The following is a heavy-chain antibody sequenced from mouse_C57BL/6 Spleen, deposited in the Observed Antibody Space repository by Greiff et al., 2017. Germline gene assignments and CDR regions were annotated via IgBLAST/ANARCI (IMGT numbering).Heavy chain of an antibody. Sequence: EVQLQQSGPELVKPGASVKISCTASGYTFTDYNMDWVKQSHGKSLEWIGDINPNNGGTIYNQKFKGKATLTVDKSSSTAYMELRSLTSEDTAVYFCARSEGYGNYYAMDYWGQGTSVTVSS. CDR1: GYTFTDYN. CDR3: ARSEGYGNYYAMDY. D-gene: IGHD2-10*02. CDR2: INPNNGGT. V-gene: IGHV1-18*01. J-gene: IGHJ4*01.